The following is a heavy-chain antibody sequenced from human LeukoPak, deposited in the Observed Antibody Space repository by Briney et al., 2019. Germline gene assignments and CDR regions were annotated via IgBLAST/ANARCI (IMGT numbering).Heavy chain of an antibody. J-gene: IGHJ2*01. V-gene: IGHV3-23*01. D-gene: IGHD6-13*01. CDR3: AKVAADSAWYIDL. CDR2: ISGSGRST. CDR1: GFTFSSYG. Sequence: PGGSRRLSCAASGFTFSSYGMSWVRQAPGKGLEWVSVISGSGRSTYYADSVKGRFTISRDNSKNTLYLQMNSLRAEDTAVYYCAKVAADSAWYIDLWGRGTLVSVSS.